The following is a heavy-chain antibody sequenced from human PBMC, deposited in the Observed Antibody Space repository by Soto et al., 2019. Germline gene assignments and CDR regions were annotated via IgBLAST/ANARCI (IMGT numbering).Heavy chain of an antibody. CDR3: VAGGTRWLHSPFDY. CDR2: FDPEDGET. Sequence: QVQLVQSGAEVKKPGASVKVSCKVSGHTLSELSMHWVRQAPGKGLEWMGGFDPEDGETISAQKFQGRVTMTEDTSTDSTYMELSSRRSEDTAVYYCVAGGTRWLHSPFDYWGQGTLVTISS. CDR1: GHTLSELS. J-gene: IGHJ4*02. D-gene: IGHD1-1*01. V-gene: IGHV1-24*01.